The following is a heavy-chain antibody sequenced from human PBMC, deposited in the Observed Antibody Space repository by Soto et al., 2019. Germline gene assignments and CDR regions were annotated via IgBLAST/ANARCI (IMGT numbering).Heavy chain of an antibody. D-gene: IGHD2-15*01. J-gene: IGHJ4*02. CDR2: INPDGRRT. V-gene: IGHV3-74*01. Sequence: PGGSLRLSFAGAGFTFSSYSWPRARQVPGKGLVCVSRINPDGRRTNYADSGKGRFTISRDNAKNTVYLQMNSLRAEDTAVYYCARELGGGDTYWGLGTLVTVSS. CDR3: ARELGGGDTY. CDR1: GFTFSSYS.